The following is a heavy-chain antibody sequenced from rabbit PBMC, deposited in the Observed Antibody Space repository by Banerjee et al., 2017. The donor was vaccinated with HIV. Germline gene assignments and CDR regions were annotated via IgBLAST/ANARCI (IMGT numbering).Heavy chain of an antibody. D-gene: IGHD4-2*01. CDR2: INTSSGNT. J-gene: IGHJ4*01. V-gene: IGHV1S45*01. CDR1: GFDFSTYG. Sequence: QEQLVESGGGLVQPGGSLKLSCKASGFDFSTYGVNWVRQAPGKGLEWIGCINTSSGNTVYASWAKGRFTISKTSSTTVTLQMTSLTAADTATYFCARDAGYAGSNLWGPGTLVTVS. CDR3: ARDAGYAGSNL.